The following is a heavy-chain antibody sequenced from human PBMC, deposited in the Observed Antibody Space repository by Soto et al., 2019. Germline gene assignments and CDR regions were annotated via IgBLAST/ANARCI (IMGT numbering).Heavy chain of an antibody. Sequence: GGSLRLSCAASGFTFSSYAMSWVRQAPGKGLEWVSAISGSGGSTYYADSVKGRLTISRDNSKNTLYLQMNSLRAEDTAVYYCAKGASSSSWRPSYDYWGQGTLVTVSS. CDR3: AKGASSSSWRPSYDY. CDR1: GFTFSSYA. CDR2: ISGSGGST. J-gene: IGHJ4*02. V-gene: IGHV3-23*01. D-gene: IGHD6-6*01.